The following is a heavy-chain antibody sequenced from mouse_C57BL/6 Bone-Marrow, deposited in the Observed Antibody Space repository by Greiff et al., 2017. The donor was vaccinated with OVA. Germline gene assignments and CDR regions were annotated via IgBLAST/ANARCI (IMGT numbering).Heavy chain of an antibody. V-gene: IGHV1-62-2*01. D-gene: IGHD1-1*01. J-gene: IGHJ3*01. CDR2: FYPGSGSI. CDR1: GYTFTEYT. Sequence: VKLMESGAELVKPGASVKLSCKASGYTFTEYTIHWVKQRSGQGLEWIGWFYPGSGSIKYNEKFKDKATLTADKSSSTVYMALSRLTSEYSEVYCCARHEGDYGSSHPFAYWGQGTLVTVSA. CDR3: ARHEGDYGSSHPFAY.